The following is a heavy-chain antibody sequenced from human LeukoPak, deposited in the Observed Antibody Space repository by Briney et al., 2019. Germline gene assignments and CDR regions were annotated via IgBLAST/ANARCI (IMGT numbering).Heavy chain of an antibody. Sequence: GGSLRLSCAASGFTFNSYWMHWVRQAPGKGLVWVSRIYSDGISTSYADSVKGRFTISRDNAKNTLYLQMNSLKAEDTAIYYCAREGGSYSNYFDYWGQGTLVTVSS. D-gene: IGHD1-26*01. J-gene: IGHJ4*02. V-gene: IGHV3-74*01. CDR1: GFTFNSYW. CDR3: AREGGSYSNYFDY. CDR2: IYSDGIST.